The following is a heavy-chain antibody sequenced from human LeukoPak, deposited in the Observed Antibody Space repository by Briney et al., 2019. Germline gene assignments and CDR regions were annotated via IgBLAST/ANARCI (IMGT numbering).Heavy chain of an antibody. J-gene: IGHJ4*02. CDR3: ASEYSSGWYGRYFDY. CDR1: GFTFSSYS. CDR2: ISSSSYTI. D-gene: IGHD6-19*01. V-gene: IGHV3-48*01. Sequence: PGGSLRLSCAASGFTFSSYSMNWVRQAPGKGLEWVSYISSSSYTIYYAGSVKGRFTISRDNAKNSLYLQMNSLRAEDTAVYYCASEYSSGWYGRYFDYWGQGTLVTVSS.